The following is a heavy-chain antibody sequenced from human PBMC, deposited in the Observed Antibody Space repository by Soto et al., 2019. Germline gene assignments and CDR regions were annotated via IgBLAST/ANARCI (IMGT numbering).Heavy chain of an antibody. Sequence: QVQLQESGPGLVKPSQTLSLTCTVSGGSISSGDYYWSWIRPPPGKGLEWIGYIYHSGSTNSNASLKSRVIISVDTSKNQFSLKLSSVTVADAAVYYCARGSYYVYGMDVWGQGTTVTVSS. CDR2: IYHSGST. V-gene: IGHV4-30-4*01. CDR1: GGSISSGDYY. CDR3: ARGSYYVYGMDV. J-gene: IGHJ6*02.